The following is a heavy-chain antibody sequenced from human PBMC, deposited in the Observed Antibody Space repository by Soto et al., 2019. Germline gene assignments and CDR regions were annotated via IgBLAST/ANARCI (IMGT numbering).Heavy chain of an antibody. CDR2: ISSRSSLI. CDR3: ARERGEYDSGWYIDR. Sequence: GGSLRLSCAASGFSFISHSFNFCRHSPWQGLEWVAYISSRSSLILYADSVRGRFVISRDNALNSLYLQMNSPRDEDTAIYYCARERGEYDSGWYIDRWGQGTPVTVSS. D-gene: IGHD6-19*01. V-gene: IGHV3-21*06. CDR1: GFSFISHS. J-gene: IGHJ5*02.